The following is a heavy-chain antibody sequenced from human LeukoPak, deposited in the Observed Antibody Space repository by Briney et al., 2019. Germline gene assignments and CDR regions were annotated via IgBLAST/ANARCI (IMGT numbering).Heavy chain of an antibody. CDR1: GGSLTAYY. CDR3: ARHVVSYYDGSTSYWGGRTNSGIFDF. J-gene: IGHJ4*02. Sequence: SETLSLTCVVYGGSLTAYYWTWIRQPPGKGLEWIGEINRSGSTSYNPSLKSRVTISVDTSKNQFSLKLTSVTAADTAMYHCARHVVSYYDGSTSYWGGRTNSGIFDFWGQGTLVTASS. D-gene: IGHD3-22*01. CDR2: INRSGST. V-gene: IGHV4-34*01.